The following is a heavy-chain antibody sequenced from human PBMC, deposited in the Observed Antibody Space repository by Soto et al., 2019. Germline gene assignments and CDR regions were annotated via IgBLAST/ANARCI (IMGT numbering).Heavy chain of an antibody. V-gene: IGHV3-21*01. CDR3: ARDLIEYSTSNWFHX. J-gene: IGHJ5*02. CDR2: ISSSSSYI. CDR1: GFTFSSYS. D-gene: IGHD6-6*01. Sequence: GGSLRLSCAASGFTFSSYSMNWVRQAPGKGMEWVSYISSSSSYIYYADSVKGRFTISRYNAKNSLYLQMNSLRAEDTAVYYCARDLIEYSTSNWFHXWGQGTLVTVSX.